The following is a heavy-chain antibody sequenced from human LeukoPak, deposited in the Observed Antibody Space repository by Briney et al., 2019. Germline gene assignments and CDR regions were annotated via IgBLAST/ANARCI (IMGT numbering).Heavy chain of an antibody. J-gene: IGHJ3*02. CDR2: INPNSGGT. V-gene: IGHV1-2*02. D-gene: IGHD6-19*01. CDR3: ARDLGWQWLGCAFDI. CDR1: GYTFTGYY. Sequence: ASVEVSCKASGYTFTGYYMHWVRQAPGQGLEWMGWINPNSGGTNYAQKFQGRVTMTRDTSISTAYMELSRLRSDDTAVYYCARDLGWQWLGCAFDIWGQGTMVTVSS.